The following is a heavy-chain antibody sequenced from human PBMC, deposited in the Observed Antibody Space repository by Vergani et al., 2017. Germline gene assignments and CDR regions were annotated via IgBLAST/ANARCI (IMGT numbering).Heavy chain of an antibody. CDR3: ARARIAAAGMLRYFDY. D-gene: IGHD6-13*01. J-gene: IGHJ4*02. Sequence: QVQLVESGGGVVQPGRSLRLSCAASGFTFSSYGMHWVRQAPGKGLEWVAVIYSGGSTYYADSVKGRFTISRHNSKNTLYLQMNSLRAEDTAVYYCARARIAAAGMLRYFDYWGQGTLVTVSS. CDR1: GFTFSSYG. V-gene: IGHV3-NL1*01. CDR2: IYSGGST.